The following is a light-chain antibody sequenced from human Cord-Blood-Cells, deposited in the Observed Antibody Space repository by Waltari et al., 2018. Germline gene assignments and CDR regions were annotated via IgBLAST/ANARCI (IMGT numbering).Light chain of an antibody. CDR2: GVS. CDR1: SSDVGGYNY. Sequence: QSALTQPPSASGSPGQSVTISCTGTSSDVGGYNYVSWYPQHPGKAPKRMIYGVSKRPSGVRDRFSGSKSGNTASLTVSGLQAEDEADYYCSSYAGSNNFDVFGTGTKVTVL. J-gene: IGLJ1*01. CDR3: SSYAGSNNFDV. V-gene: IGLV2-8*01.